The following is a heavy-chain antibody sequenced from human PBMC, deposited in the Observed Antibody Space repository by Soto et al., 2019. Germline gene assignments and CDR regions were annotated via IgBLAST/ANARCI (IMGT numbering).Heavy chain of an antibody. V-gene: IGHV1-69*01. D-gene: IGHD1-1*01. CDR3: ARADRTAGTTWGYYGMDV. Sequence: QVQLVQSGAEVKKPGSSVKVSCKASGGTFSSYVISWVRQAPGQGLEWVGGIIPIFGTANYAQKFQGRVTSTADESTITAYMELSSLRSEDTAVYYCARADRTAGTTWGYYGMDVWGQGTTVTVSS. CDR2: IIPIFGTA. CDR1: GGTFSSYV. J-gene: IGHJ6*02.